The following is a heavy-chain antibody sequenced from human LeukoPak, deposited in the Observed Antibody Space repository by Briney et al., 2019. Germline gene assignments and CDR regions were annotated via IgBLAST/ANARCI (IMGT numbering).Heavy chain of an antibody. CDR3: AKEYKHDHWLFDD. D-gene: IGHD3-3*02. V-gene: IGHV3-30*18. J-gene: IGHJ4*02. Sequence: PGGSLRLSCAASGFTFSAFGMHWVRRAPGKGLEWVAVIGDDGTVAYYADSVKGRFIISRDNSRKMVYLQMNSLRGEDTAVYYCAKEYKHDHWLFDDWGLGVLVTVSS. CDR1: GFTFSAFG. CDR2: IGDDGTVA.